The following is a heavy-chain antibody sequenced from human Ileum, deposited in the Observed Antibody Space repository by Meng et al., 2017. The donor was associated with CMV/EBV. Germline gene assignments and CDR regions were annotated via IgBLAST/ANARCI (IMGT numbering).Heavy chain of an antibody. D-gene: IGHD2-2*01. CDR1: VGSISGYY. CDR2: VYSSGST. V-gene: IGHV4-4*07. Sequence: QVQLPEAGPGLVKPSETLSLTCTVSVGSISGYYWSWIRQPATKGLEWIGRVYSSGSTDYNPSLQSRVTMSVDTSKNQFSLKLSSVTAADTAVYYCARGSSSWAFDYWGQGTLVTVSS. J-gene: IGHJ4*02. CDR3: ARGSSSWAFDY.